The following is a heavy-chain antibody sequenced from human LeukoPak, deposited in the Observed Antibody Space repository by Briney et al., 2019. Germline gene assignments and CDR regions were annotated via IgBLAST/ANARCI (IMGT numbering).Heavy chain of an antibody. V-gene: IGHV4-34*01. D-gene: IGHD6-19*01. Sequence: PSEALSLTCAVYGGSFSGYYWSWIRQPPGKGLEWIGEINHSGSTNYNPSLKSRVTISLDTSKNQFSLKLSSVTAADTAVYYCARLGNSVAGIKGAFDIWGQGTMVTVSS. J-gene: IGHJ3*02. CDR1: GGSFSGYY. CDR3: ARLGNSVAGIKGAFDI. CDR2: INHSGST.